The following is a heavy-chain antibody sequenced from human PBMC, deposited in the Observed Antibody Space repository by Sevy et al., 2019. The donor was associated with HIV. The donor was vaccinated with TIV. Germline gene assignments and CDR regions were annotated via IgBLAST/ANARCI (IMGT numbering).Heavy chain of an antibody. CDR3: TSILPAGVPAEYFQH. V-gene: IGHV3-7*01. CDR2: IYQGGSQE. CDR1: GLTFSSYW. D-gene: IGHD2-2*01. J-gene: IGHJ1*01. Sequence: GGSLRLSCAASGLTFSSYWMTWVRQAPGKALEWVANIYQGGSQEYYVDSVKGRFTISRDNAKNSLYLQMNSLRAEDTAVYYCTSILPAGVPAEYFQHWGQGTLVTVSS.